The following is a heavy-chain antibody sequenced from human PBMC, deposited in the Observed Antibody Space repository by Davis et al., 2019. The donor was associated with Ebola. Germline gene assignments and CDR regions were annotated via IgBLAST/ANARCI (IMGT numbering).Heavy chain of an antibody. CDR2: ISAYNGNT. J-gene: IGHJ6*02. Sequence: AASVKVSCKTSGYTFTNYDINWVRQATGQGLEWMGWISAYNGNTNYAQKFQGRVTMTRDTSTSTVYMELSSLRSEDTAVYYCARDLTDEWELLFQGMDVWGQGTTVTVSS. CDR1: GYTFTNYD. D-gene: IGHD1-26*01. V-gene: IGHV1-8*01. CDR3: ARDLTDEWELLFQGMDV.